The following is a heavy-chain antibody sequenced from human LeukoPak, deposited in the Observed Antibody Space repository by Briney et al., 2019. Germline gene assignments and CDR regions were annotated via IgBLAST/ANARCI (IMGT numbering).Heavy chain of an antibody. V-gene: IGHV4-39*01. CDR3: TTRGYSSGWYYFDY. J-gene: IGHJ4*02. Sequence: PSETLSHTCTVSGGSISGSSYYWGWIRQPPGKGPEWIGSIYYSGSTYYNPSLKSRVTISVDTSKNQFSLRLSSVTAAETAVYYCTTRGYSSGWYYFDYWGQGTLVTVSS. CDR1: GGSISGSSYY. CDR2: IYYSGST. D-gene: IGHD6-19*01.